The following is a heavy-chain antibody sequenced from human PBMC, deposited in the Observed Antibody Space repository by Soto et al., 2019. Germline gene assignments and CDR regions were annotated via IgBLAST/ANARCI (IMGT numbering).Heavy chain of an antibody. J-gene: IGHJ4*02. CDR2: IIPSYDRT. V-gene: IGHV1-69*06. D-gene: IGHD4-17*01. CDR1: GDAFKRYV. Sequence: QVLLLQSGSEVKKAGSSVKVSCKASGDAFKRYVIHWVRQAPGQGLEYMGRIIPSYDRTKYAQKFQGRLTLTADMYTSTVYMELSSLRSEDTAVYYCARDPTNDYGDDTFDYWGQGTKVIVSS. CDR3: ARDPTNDYGDDTFDY.